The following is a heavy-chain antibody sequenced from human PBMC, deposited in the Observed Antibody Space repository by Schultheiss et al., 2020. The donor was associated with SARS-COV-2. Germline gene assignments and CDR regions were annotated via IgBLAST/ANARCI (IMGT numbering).Heavy chain of an antibody. CDR2: IIPIFGTA. J-gene: IGHJ6*02. CDR3: ARSSSSPTLHYYYGMDV. CDR1: GYTFTSYG. V-gene: IGHV1-69*13. D-gene: IGHD6-13*01. Sequence: SVKVSCKASGYTFTSYGISWVRQAPGQGLEWMGGIIPIFGTANYAQKFQGRVTITADESTSTAYMELSSLRFEDTAVYYCARSSSSPTLHYYYGMDVWGQGTTVTVSS.